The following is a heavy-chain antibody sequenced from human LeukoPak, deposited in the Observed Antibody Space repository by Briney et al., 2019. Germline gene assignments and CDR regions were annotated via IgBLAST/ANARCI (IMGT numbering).Heavy chain of an antibody. CDR3: ARIYSSSWSVNYYYYMDV. V-gene: IGHV4-59*01. CDR2: IYCSGST. D-gene: IGHD6-13*01. CDR1: GGSISSYY. J-gene: IGHJ6*03. Sequence: SETLSLTCTVSGGSISSYYWSWIRQPPGKGLEWIGYIYCSGSTNYNPSLKSRVTISVDTSKNQFSLKLSSVTAADTAVYYCARIYSSSWSVNYYYYMDVWGKGTTVTVSS.